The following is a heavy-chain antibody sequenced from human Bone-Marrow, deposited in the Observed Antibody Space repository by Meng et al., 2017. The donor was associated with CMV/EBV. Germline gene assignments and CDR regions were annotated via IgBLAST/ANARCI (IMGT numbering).Heavy chain of an antibody. Sequence: ASVKVSCKASGYTFTSYDINWVRQATGQGLEWMGWMNPNSGNTGYAQKFQGRVTITEDKSTSTAYMELSRLRSEDTAVYDCARAPMDVDTAMVDVYYYGMDVWGQGTTVTVSS. D-gene: IGHD5-18*01. V-gene: IGHV1-8*01. CDR3: ARAPMDVDTAMVDVYYYGMDV. CDR1: GYTFTSYD. CDR2: MNPNSGNT. J-gene: IGHJ6*02.